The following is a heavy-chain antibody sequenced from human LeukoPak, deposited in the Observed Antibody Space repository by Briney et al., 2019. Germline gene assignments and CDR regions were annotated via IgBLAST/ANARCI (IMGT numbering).Heavy chain of an antibody. D-gene: IGHD6-19*01. CDR1: GFTFSSCA. CDR3: AREKQWFFFDY. V-gene: IGHV3-30-3*01. J-gene: IGHJ4*02. Sequence: GGSLRLSCAASGFTFSSCAMHWVRQAPGKGLEWVAVISYDGSNKYYADSVKGRFTISRDNSKNTLYLQMNSLRAEDTAVYYCAREKQWFFFDYWGQGTLVTVSS. CDR2: ISYDGSNK.